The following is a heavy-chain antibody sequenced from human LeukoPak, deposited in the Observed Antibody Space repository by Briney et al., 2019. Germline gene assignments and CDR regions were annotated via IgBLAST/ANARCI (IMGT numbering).Heavy chain of an antibody. V-gene: IGHV1-18*01. Sequence: ASVKVSCKASGYTFTSYAISWVRPAPRQGLEWMGWISGHNDDTNYAQRLQGRVTMTTDTSTSTAYMELRSMRSDDTAVYYCARAGYCSGGSCYPYYYYYYMDVWGKGTRSPSP. CDR1: GYTFTSYA. J-gene: IGHJ6*03. D-gene: IGHD2-15*01. CDR3: ARAGYCSGGSCYPYYYYYYMDV. CDR2: ISGHNDDT.